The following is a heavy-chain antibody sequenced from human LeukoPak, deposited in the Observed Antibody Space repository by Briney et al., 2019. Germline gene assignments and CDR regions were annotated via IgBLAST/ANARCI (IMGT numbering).Heavy chain of an antibody. Sequence: GGSQRLSCTASGFTFSSYAMHWVRQAPGKGLEWVAIISHDGGNKFYADSVKGRFTISRDNSKNTLYLQMNSLRAEDTAVYYCARDYDYYDSSGGFDYWGQGTLVTVSS. CDR3: ARDYDYYDSSGGFDY. J-gene: IGHJ4*02. CDR2: ISHDGGNK. CDR1: GFTFSSYA. D-gene: IGHD3-22*01. V-gene: IGHV3-30-3*01.